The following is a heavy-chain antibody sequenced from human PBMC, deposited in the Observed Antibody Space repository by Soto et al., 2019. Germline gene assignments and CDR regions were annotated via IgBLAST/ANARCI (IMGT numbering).Heavy chain of an antibody. J-gene: IGHJ4*02. Sequence: SETLSLTCTVSGGSINTYYWSWIRQPPGKGLEWIGYVDYSGNSDSSTSLKSRVTISIDTSKKQVSLKLNSVTAADTAVYYCARNWLSVPGRFHFDYWGQGIPVTVSS. CDR1: GGSINTYY. V-gene: IGHV4-59*01. D-gene: IGHD6-19*01. CDR3: ARNWLSVPGRFHFDY. CDR2: VDYSGNS.